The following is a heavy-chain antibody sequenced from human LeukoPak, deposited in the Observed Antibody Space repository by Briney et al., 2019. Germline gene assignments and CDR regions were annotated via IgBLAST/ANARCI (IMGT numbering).Heavy chain of an antibody. J-gene: IGHJ6*03. CDR2: INHRGSS. V-gene: IGHV4-34*01. CDR1: GGSFTTSW. D-gene: IGHD5-24*01. Sequence: SETLSLTCAVYGGSFTTSWWSWIRQAPRKGLGWIGEINHRGSSNYNPSLKSRVTISLDTPTSPFSLSLSFLTAADTAMYYCARPRRDGYKNRDGYYYYMDVWGNGTTVTVSS. CDR3: ARPRRDGYKNRDGYYYYMDV.